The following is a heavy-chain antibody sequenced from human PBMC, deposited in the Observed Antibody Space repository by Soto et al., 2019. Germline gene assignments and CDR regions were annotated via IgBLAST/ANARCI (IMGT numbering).Heavy chain of an antibody. D-gene: IGHD5-12*01. V-gene: IGHV4-59*08. Sequence: SETLSLTCTVSGGSISSYYWSWIRQPPGKGLEWIGYIYYSGSTNYNPSLKSRVTISVDTSKNQFSLKLSSVTAADTAVYYCARGNSGYDQNNYYYYMDVWGKGTTVTVSS. CDR2: IYYSGST. CDR3: ARGNSGYDQNNYYYYMDV. J-gene: IGHJ6*03. CDR1: GGSISSYY.